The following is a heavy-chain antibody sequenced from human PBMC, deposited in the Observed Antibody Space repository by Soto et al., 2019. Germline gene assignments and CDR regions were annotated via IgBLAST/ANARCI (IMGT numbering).Heavy chain of an antibody. CDR3: ARHGYDFWSGYWPY. V-gene: IGHV4-39*01. Sequence: PSETLSLTCTVSGGSISSSSYYWGWIRQPPGKGLEWIGSIYYSGSTYYNPSLKSRVTISVDTSKNQFSLKLSSVTAADTAVYYCARHGYDFWSGYWPYWGQGTLVTVSS. D-gene: IGHD3-3*01. CDR1: GGSISSSSYY. J-gene: IGHJ4*02. CDR2: IYYSGST.